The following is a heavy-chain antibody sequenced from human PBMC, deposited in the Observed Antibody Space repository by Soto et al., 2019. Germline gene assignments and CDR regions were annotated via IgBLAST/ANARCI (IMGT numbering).Heavy chain of an antibody. Sequence: TLSLTCTVSGGSISTYYWSWIRQPPGKGLEWLGYIYYNGNSYYNPSLKSRLTMSVDTSKNQFSLRLSSATAADTAVYYCAREQYNWKIWGQGTLVTVSS. CDR2: IYYNGNS. CDR1: GGSISTYY. J-gene: IGHJ4*02. CDR3: AREQYNWKI. D-gene: IGHD1-20*01. V-gene: IGHV4-59*01.